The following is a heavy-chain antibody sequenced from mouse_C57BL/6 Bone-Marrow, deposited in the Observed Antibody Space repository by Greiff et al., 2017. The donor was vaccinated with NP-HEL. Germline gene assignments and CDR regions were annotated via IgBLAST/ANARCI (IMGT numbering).Heavy chain of an antibody. CDR1: GFNIKDDY. CDR3: TLYGSSWFAY. J-gene: IGHJ3*01. Sequence: EVKLQQSGAELVRPGASVKLSCTASGFNIKDDYMHWVKQRPEQGLEWIGWIDPENGDTEYASKFQGKATITADTSSNTAYLQLSSLTSEDTAVYYCTLYGSSWFAYWGQGTLVTVSA. D-gene: IGHD1-1*01. CDR2: IDPENGDT. V-gene: IGHV14-4*01.